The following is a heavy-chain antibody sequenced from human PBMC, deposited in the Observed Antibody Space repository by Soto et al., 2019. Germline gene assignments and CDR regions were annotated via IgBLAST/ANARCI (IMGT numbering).Heavy chain of an antibody. D-gene: IGHD3-22*01. Sequence: SVKVSCKASGGTFSSYAISWVRQAPGQGLEWMGGIIPIFGTANYAQKFQGRVTITADESTSTAYMELSSLRSEDTAVYYCARMYYYDSSGYPDSDYWGQGTLVTVSS. J-gene: IGHJ4*02. V-gene: IGHV1-69*13. CDR1: GGTFSSYA. CDR2: IIPIFGTA. CDR3: ARMYYYDSSGYPDSDY.